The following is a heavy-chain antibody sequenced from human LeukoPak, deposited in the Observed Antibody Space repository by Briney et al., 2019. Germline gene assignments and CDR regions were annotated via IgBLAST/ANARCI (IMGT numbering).Heavy chain of an antibody. CDR1: GGSFSGYY. J-gene: IGHJ4*02. CDR3: ARVSSGYYYGSYYFDY. V-gene: IGHV4-34*01. Sequence: PSETLSLTCAVYGGSFSGYYWSWIRQPPGKGLEWIGEINHSGSTNYNPSLKSRVTISVDTSKNQFSLKLSSVTAADTAVYYCARVSSGYYYGSYYFDYWGQGTLVTVSS. D-gene: IGHD3-22*01. CDR2: INHSGST.